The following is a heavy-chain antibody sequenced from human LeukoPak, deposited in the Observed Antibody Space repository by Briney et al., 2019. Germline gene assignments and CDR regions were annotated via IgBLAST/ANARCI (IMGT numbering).Heavy chain of an antibody. CDR3: ATRSFYYGMDV. CDR2: ISGSGSYT. V-gene: IGHV3-23*01. Sequence: SGGSLRVSCAASGFSSGSSALGWVRQAPGKGLEWVSSISGSGSYTYYADSVKGRFTISRDNSKNTVYLQMNSLRDEDTAIYYCATRSFYYGMDVWGQGTTVTVSS. J-gene: IGHJ6*02. CDR1: GFSSGSSA.